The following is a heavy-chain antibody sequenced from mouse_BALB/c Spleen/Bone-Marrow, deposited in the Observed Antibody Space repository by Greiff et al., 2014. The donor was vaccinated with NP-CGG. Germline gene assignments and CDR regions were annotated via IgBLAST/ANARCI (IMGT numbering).Heavy chain of an antibody. V-gene: IGHV14-4*02. Sequence: VHVKQSGAELMRSGASVKLSCTAPGFNIKDYYMHWVKQRPEQGLEWIGWIDPENGDTEYAPKFQGKATMTADTSSNTAYLQLSSLTSEDTAVYYCNTRGDYDFDYFDYWGQGTTLTVSS. J-gene: IGHJ2*01. D-gene: IGHD2-4*01. CDR3: NTRGDYDFDYFDY. CDR2: IDPENGDT. CDR1: GFNIKDYY.